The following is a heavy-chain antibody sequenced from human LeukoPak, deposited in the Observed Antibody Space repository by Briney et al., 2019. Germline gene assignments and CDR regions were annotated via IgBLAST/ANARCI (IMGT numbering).Heavy chain of an antibody. D-gene: IGHD3-22*01. CDR3: ARDDYYYDSSGLPAN. J-gene: IGHJ4*02. Sequence: GGSLRLSCAASGFTFSSYSMNWVRQAPGKGLEWVSSISSSSSYIYYADSLKGRFTISRDNAKNSLYLQMNSLRAEDTAVYYCARDDYYYDSSGLPANWGQGTLVTVSS. CDR1: GFTFSSYS. V-gene: IGHV3-21*01. CDR2: ISSSSSYI.